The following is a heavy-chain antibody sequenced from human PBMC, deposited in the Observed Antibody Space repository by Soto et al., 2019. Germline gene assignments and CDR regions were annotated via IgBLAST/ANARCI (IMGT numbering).Heavy chain of an antibody. CDR3: ARDVYDYVWGSYRFYYYYYGMDV. D-gene: IGHD3-16*02. CDR1: GYTFTSYG. J-gene: IGHJ6*02. Sequence: QVQLVQSGAEVKKPGASVKVSCMASGYTFTSYGISWVRQAPGQGLEWMGWISAYNGNTNYAQKLQGRVTMTTDTSTSTAYMELRSLRSDDTAVYYCARDVYDYVWGSYRFYYYYYGMDVWGQGTTVTVSS. CDR2: ISAYNGNT. V-gene: IGHV1-18*01.